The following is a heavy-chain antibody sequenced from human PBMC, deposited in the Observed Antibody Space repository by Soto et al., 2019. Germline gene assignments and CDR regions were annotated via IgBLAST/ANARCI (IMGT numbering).Heavy chain of an antibody. CDR1: GGTFSSYT. J-gene: IGHJ4*02. Sequence: QVQLVQSGAEVKKPGSSVKVSCKASGGTFSSYTISWVRQAPGQGLEWMGRIIPILGIANYAQTFQGRVTITAVKSTSTANMELSSLRSEYTAVYYCTMEYCSSTSCYRDFGGQGTLVTVSS. CDR2: IIPILGIA. V-gene: IGHV1-69*02. CDR3: TMEYCSSTSCYRDF. D-gene: IGHD2-2*02.